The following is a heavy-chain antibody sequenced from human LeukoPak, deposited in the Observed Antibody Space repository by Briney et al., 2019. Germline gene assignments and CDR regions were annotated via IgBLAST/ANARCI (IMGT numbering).Heavy chain of an antibody. V-gene: IGHV4-61*02. Sequence: SETLSLTCTVSGGSISRGSYYWSWIRQPAGKGLEWIGRIYTSGSTNYNPSLKSRVTISVDTSKNQFSLKLSSVTAADTAVYYCARRPYYYDSSGYRDYWGQGTLVTVSS. CDR2: IYTSGST. CDR1: GGSISRGSYY. CDR3: ARRPYYYDSSGYRDY. J-gene: IGHJ4*02. D-gene: IGHD3-22*01.